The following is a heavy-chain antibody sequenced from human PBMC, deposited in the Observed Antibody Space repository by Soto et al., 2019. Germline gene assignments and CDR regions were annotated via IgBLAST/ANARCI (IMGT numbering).Heavy chain of an antibody. CDR1: GFTFSGSA. Sequence: EVQLVESGGGLVQPGGSLKLSCAASGFTFSGSAMHWVRQASGKGLEWVGRIRSKANSYATAYAASVKGRFTISRDDSKNTAYLQMNSLKTEDTAVYYCTSWNSCYYLYYYYGMDVWGQGTTVTVSS. CDR2: IRSKANSYAT. J-gene: IGHJ6*02. D-gene: IGHD2-15*01. V-gene: IGHV3-73*02. CDR3: TSWNSCYYLYYYYGMDV.